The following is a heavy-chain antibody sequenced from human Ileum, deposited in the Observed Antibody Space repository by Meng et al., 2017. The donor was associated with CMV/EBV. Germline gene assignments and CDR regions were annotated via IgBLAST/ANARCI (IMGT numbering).Heavy chain of an antibody. Sequence: GGSLRLSCAASGFTFSSYAVSWVRQAPGKGLEWVSVIFSDGSRTYYADSVKGRFTVSRDNAKNSLYLQMNSLRAEDTALYYCARDSSSSGAGYWGQGTLVTVSS. CDR1: GFTFSSYA. CDR2: IFSDGSRT. CDR3: ARDSSSSGAGY. D-gene: IGHD6-6*01. J-gene: IGHJ4*02. V-gene: IGHV3-23*03.